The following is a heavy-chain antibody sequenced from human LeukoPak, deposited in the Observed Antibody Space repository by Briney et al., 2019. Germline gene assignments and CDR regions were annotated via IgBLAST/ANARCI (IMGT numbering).Heavy chain of an antibody. Sequence: GGSLRLSCAASGFTFSSYWMHWVRQAPGKGLEWVSRINSDGSSTSYADSVKGRFTISRDNAKNTLYLQMNSLRAEDTAVYYCARGPITMVRGPPDYWGQGTLVTVSS. D-gene: IGHD3-10*01. CDR2: INSDGSST. V-gene: IGHV3-74*01. J-gene: IGHJ4*02. CDR3: ARGPITMVRGPPDY. CDR1: GFTFSSYW.